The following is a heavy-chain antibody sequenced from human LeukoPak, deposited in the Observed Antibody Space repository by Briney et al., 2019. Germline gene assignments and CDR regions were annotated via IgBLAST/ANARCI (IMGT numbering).Heavy chain of an antibody. J-gene: IGHJ4*02. D-gene: IGHD2-2*01. CDR1: GFTLSSYA. V-gene: IGHV3-23*01. CDR2: ISDTGNT. Sequence: GGSLRLSCAASGFTLSSYAMSWVRQAPGKGLEWVSAISDTGNTYHADSVKGRFTISRDSSKNTLFLQMNRLRPEDAAVYYCSRDRHCIGSTCYGLWGQGTRVTVSS. CDR3: SRDRHCIGSTCYGL.